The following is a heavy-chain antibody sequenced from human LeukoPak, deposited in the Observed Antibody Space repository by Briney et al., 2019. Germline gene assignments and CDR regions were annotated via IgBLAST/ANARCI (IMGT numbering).Heavy chain of an antibody. V-gene: IGHV4-34*01. D-gene: IGHD1-26*01. CDR3: ARAMNKLGATTRALDY. CDR1: GGSFSGYY. J-gene: IGHJ4*02. Sequence: SETLSLTCAVYGGSFSGYYWSWIRQPPGKGLEWMGEINHSGRTNYNPSLKSRGTISVDTSKNQFSLKLSAVTAADTAVYYCARAMNKLGATTRALDYWGQGTLVTVSS. CDR2: INHSGRT.